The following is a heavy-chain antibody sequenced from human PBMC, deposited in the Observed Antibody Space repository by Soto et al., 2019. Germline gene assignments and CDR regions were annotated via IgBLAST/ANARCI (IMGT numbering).Heavy chain of an antibody. V-gene: IGHV4-39*01. CDR1: GDSISGGSYY. CDR3: ARHLRRGGGWSGYDPVFDY. J-gene: IGHJ4*02. Sequence: QLQLQESGPRLVKPSETLSLTCSVSGDSISGGSYYWGWIRQPPGKGLEWIGSDYYRGISYYNPPLKRRVSMSVDTSKNQFSLRLTSVTAADTAVYYCARHLRRGGGWSGYDPVFDYWGQGILVTVSS. CDR2: DYYRGIS. D-gene: IGHD5-12*01.